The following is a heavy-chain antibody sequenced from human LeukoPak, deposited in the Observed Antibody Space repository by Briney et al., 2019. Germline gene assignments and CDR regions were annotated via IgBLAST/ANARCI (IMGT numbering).Heavy chain of an antibody. Sequence: SETLSLTCTVSGGSISGYYWSWIRQPPGKGLEWIGDIYNIGSTNYNPSLKSRVTISVDTSKNQFSLNLSSVTAADTAVYYCARDRRFNGMDVWGQGTTVTVS. CDR3: ARDRRFNGMDV. J-gene: IGHJ6*02. D-gene: IGHD3-3*01. CDR2: IYNIGST. V-gene: IGHV4-59*01. CDR1: GGSISGYY.